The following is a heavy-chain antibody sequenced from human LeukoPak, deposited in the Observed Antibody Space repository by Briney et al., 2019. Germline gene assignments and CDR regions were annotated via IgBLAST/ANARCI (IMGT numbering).Heavy chain of an antibody. V-gene: IGHV1-69*13. J-gene: IGHJ4*02. D-gene: IGHD3-3*01. Sequence: GASVKVSCKASGGTFSSYAISWVRQAPGQGLGWMGGIIPIFGTANYAQKFQGRVTITADESTSTAYMELSSLRSEDAAVYYCARGLHYDFWSGYWFDYWGQGTLVTVSS. CDR2: IIPIFGTA. CDR1: GGTFSSYA. CDR3: ARGLHYDFWSGYWFDY.